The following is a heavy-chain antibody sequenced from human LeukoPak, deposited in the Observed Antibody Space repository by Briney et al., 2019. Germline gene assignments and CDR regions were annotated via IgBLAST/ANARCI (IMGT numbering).Heavy chain of an antibody. CDR3: AKDERNWNYNLASQTYD. CDR1: GFTYSNYA. CDR2: ITGSGEYT. V-gene: IGHV3-23*01. Sequence: GGSLRLSCEASGFTYSNYAMNWVRQAPGKGLEWVSAITGSGEYTYYADSVKGRFTISRDNSKNTLYLQMSSLRAEDTAVYYCAKDERNWNYNLASQTYDWGQGTLVTVSS. J-gene: IGHJ4*02. D-gene: IGHD1-7*01.